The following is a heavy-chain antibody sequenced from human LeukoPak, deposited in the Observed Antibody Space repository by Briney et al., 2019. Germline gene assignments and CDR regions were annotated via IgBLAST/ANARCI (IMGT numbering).Heavy chain of an antibody. V-gene: IGHV3-30*02. CDR3: AKDLLAYCNGDCYSDY. D-gene: IGHD2-21*02. Sequence: GGSLRLSCAASGFTFRSYGMHWVRQAPGKGLEWVAFIRYDGNNKYYADSVKGRFTVSRDNPKSTLYLQMNSLRDEDTAVYYCAKDLLAYCNGDCYSDYWGQGTLVTVSS. CDR2: IRYDGNNK. CDR1: GFTFRSYG. J-gene: IGHJ4*02.